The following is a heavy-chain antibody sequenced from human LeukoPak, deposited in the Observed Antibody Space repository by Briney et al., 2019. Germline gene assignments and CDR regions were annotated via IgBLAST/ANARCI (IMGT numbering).Heavy chain of an antibody. CDR2: MYYRGST. D-gene: IGHD1-26*01. J-gene: IGHJ4*02. CDR1: SGSISSSSYY. Sequence: PSETLSLTCTLSSGSISSSSYYWGWIRQPPGKGLEWIASMYYRGSTYYNPSLKSRVTISVDTSKNQFSLKLSSVTAADMAVYYCARHPYSGTYSRDYWGQGTLVTVSS. V-gene: IGHV4-39*01. CDR3: ARHPYSGTYSRDY.